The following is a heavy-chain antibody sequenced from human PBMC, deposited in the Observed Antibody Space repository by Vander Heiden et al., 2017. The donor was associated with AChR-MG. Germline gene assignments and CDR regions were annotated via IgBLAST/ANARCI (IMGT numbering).Heavy chain of an antibody. V-gene: IGHV4-34*01. J-gene: IGHJ6*02. CDR3: ARVGSITSRMDV. D-gene: IGHD1-20*01. CDR1: GGSLSGYG. Sequence: QVQLQQWGAGLVKPSETLSLACTVYGGSLSGYGWSWIRQPPGKGLEWIAEISHSGRTNYKSSLKSRVTISVDTSKNQLSLKLSSVTAADTAVYYCARVGSITSRMDVWGQGTTVTVSS. CDR2: ISHSGRT.